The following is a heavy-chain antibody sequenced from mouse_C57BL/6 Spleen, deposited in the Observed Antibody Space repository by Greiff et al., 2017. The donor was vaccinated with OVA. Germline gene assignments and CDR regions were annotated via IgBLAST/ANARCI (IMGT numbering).Heavy chain of an antibody. V-gene: IGHV14-4*01. D-gene: IGHD1-1*01. CDR3: TTGVTTVVARTYYFDY. CDR1: GFNIKDDY. CDR2: IDPENGDT. Sequence: EVKLQESGAELVRPGASVKLSCTASGFNIKDDYMHWVKQRPEQGLEWIGWIDPENGDTEYASKFQGKATITADTSSNTAYLQLSSLTSEDTAVYYCTTGVTTVVARTYYFDYWGQGTTLTVSS. J-gene: IGHJ2*01.